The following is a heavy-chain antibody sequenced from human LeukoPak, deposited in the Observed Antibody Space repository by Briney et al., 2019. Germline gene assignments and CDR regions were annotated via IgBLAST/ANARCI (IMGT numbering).Heavy chain of an antibody. CDR1: GYTFTGYY. CDR2: INPNSGGT. Sequence: GASVKVSCKASGYTFTGYYMHWVRQAPGQGLEWMGWINPNSGGTNYAQKFQGRVTMTRDTSISTAYMELSRLRSDDTAVYYCARDRESYIVVVSAAPFDYWGQGTLVTVSS. CDR3: ARDRESYIVVVSAAPFDY. J-gene: IGHJ4*02. V-gene: IGHV1-2*02. D-gene: IGHD2-2*01.